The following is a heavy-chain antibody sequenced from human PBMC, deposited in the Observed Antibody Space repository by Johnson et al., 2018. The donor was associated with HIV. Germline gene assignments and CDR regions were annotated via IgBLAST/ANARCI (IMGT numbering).Heavy chain of an antibody. CDR3: AKGPNGQLDDAFHI. Sequence: MLLVESGGGLVQPGGSLRLSCAASGFTFSSYWMSWVRQAPGKGLEWVANIKQDGSEKYYVDSVKGRFTISRDNSKNTLSLQMNSLRAEDTAVYYCAKGPNGQLDDAFHIWGQGTMVTVSS. CDR2: IKQDGSEK. J-gene: IGHJ3*02. CDR1: GFTFSSYW. D-gene: IGHD6-6*01. V-gene: IGHV3-7*01.